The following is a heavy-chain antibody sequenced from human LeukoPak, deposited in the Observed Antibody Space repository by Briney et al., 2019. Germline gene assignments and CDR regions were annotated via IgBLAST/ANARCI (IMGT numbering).Heavy chain of an antibody. CDR3: ARASYIWGSYVY. V-gene: IGHV4-4*07. CDR1: GGSISDYF. CDR2: MSTSGNT. Sequence: PSETLSLTCIVSGGSISDYFWSWIRQPAGKGLEWIGHMSTSGNTNYNPSLKSRVTMSLDTSKNQFSLKVNPVTAADTAVYYCARASYIWGSYVYWGQGTLVTVSS. D-gene: IGHD3-16*01. J-gene: IGHJ4*02.